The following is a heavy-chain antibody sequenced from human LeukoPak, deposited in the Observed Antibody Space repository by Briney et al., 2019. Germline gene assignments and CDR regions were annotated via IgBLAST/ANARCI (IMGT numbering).Heavy chain of an antibody. V-gene: IGHV1-69*05. CDR1: GGTFSSYA. CDR2: IIPIFGTA. Sequence: ASVKVSCKASGGTFSSYAISWVRQAPGQGLEWMGAIIPIFGTANYAQKFQGGVTITTDDSTSTAYMELSSMRSEDAAVYYCGRALGSGSYYKDYYMDVWGKGTTVTVSS. J-gene: IGHJ6*03. D-gene: IGHD3-10*01. CDR3: GRALGSGSYYKDYYMDV.